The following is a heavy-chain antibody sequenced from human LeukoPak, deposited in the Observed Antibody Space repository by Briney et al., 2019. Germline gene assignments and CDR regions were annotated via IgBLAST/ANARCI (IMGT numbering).Heavy chain of an antibody. CDR2: INQDESAQ. Sequence: GGSLRLSCAASGFTFSTYWMTWVRQAPGKGLEWVANINQDESAQYYVDAVRGRFTISRDNARNSLDLQMNTLRAEDTAVYYCARLEWLRMRAFDHWGQGTLVTVSS. CDR1: GFTFSTYW. V-gene: IGHV3-7*04. CDR3: ARLEWLRMRAFDH. D-gene: IGHD5-12*01. J-gene: IGHJ4*02.